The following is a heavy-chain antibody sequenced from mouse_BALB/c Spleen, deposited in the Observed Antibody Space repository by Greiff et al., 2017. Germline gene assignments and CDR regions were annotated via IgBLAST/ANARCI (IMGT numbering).Heavy chain of an antibody. CDR3: ARSYECDQDAMDY. J-gene: IGHJ4*01. CDR2: ISYSGST. D-gene: IGHD2-4*01. Sequence: EVKLEESGPSLVKPSQTLSLTCSVTGDSITSGYWNWIRKFPGNKLEYMGYISYSGSTYYNPSLNSRISITRDTSKNQYYLQLNSVTTEDAATYYCARSYECDQDAMDYWGQGTSVTVSS. V-gene: IGHV3-8*02. CDR1: GDSITSGY.